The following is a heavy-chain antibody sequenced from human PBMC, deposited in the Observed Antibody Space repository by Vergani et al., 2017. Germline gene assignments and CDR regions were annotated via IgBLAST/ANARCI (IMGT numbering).Heavy chain of an antibody. V-gene: IGHV3-15*01. J-gene: IGHJ1*01. CDR3: TKDLGYYDSGGDYYVKWGEYFQH. CDR2: IKSKTDGGTT. D-gene: IGHD3-22*01. Sequence: EVQLLESGGGLVQPGGSLRLSCAASGFTFSNAWMSWVRQAPGKGLEWVGRIKSKTDGGTTDYAAPVKGRFTISRDDSKNTLYLQMNSLKTEDTAVYYWTKDLGYYDSGGDYYVKWGEYFQHWGQGTLVTVSS. CDR1: GFTFSNAW.